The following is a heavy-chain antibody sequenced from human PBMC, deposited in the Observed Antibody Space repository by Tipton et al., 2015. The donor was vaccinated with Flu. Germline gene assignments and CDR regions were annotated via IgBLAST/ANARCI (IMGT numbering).Heavy chain of an antibody. CDR1: GGSFSGYF. CDR3: ARVSPRRVTAIVVVMLPEGYFDY. CDR2: INHSGST. Sequence: LRLSCTVSGGSFSGYFWTWIRQPPGKGLEWIGEINHSGSTHYNPSLKSRVTMSVDSSKNQFSLQLTSVTAADTAVYYCARVSPRRVTAIVVVMLPEGYFDYWGQGSLVTVSS. J-gene: IGHJ4*02. V-gene: IGHV4-34*01. D-gene: IGHD3-22*01.